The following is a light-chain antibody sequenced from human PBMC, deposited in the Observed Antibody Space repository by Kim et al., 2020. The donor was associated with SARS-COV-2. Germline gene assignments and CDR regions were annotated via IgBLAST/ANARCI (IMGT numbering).Light chain of an antibody. V-gene: IGLV1-51*01. J-gene: IGLJ3*02. CDR2: DNN. Sequence: QWVTDSCSGTSSNIGRNYVSWYQQFPGTAPKLLIYDNNKRPSGIPDRFSGSQSGTSATLGITGLQTGDEANYYCGTCDTSLSAGVFGGGTQLTVL. CDR1: SSNIGRNY. CDR3: GTCDTSLSAGV.